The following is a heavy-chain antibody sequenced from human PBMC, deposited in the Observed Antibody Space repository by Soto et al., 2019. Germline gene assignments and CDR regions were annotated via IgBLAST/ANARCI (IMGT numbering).Heavy chain of an antibody. J-gene: IGHJ6*02. Sequence: PGESLKISCKGSGYSFTSYWIGWVRQMPGKGLEWMGIIYPGDSDTRYSPSFQGQVTISADKSISTAYLQWSSPKASDTAMYYCARPIAAAGSAYYHGMDVWGQGTTVTVSS. V-gene: IGHV5-51*01. CDR3: ARPIAAAGSAYYHGMDV. CDR2: IYPGDSDT. D-gene: IGHD6-13*01. CDR1: GYSFTSYW.